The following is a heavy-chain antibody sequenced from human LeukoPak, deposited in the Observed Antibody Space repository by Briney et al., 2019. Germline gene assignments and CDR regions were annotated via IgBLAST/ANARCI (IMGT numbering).Heavy chain of an antibody. CDR2: ISGSGGST. D-gene: IGHD3-3*01. Sequence: SGGSLRLSCAASGFTFSSYAMSWVRQAPGKGLEWVSAISGSGGSTYYADSVKGRFTISRDNSKNTLYLQMNSLRAEDTAVYYCAKDGITIFGVVIKNYYYYMDVWGKGTTVTVSS. J-gene: IGHJ6*03. CDR3: AKDGITIFGVVIKNYYYYMDV. CDR1: GFTFSSYA. V-gene: IGHV3-23*01.